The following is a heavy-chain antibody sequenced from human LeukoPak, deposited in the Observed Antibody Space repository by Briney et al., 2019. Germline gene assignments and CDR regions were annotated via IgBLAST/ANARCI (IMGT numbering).Heavy chain of an antibody. CDR1: GFTFSSYC. D-gene: IGHD2-15*01. CDR2: VAHDEKTI. J-gene: IGHJ4*02. Sequence: GGSLRLSCAASGFTFSSYCMNWVRQAPGKGLEWVAVVAHDEKTIFYADSLKGRFTVSRDNSKNTVYLQMNRLTDEDTAVYYCAREKQSGRTPFDYWGQGSLVTVSS. V-gene: IGHV3-30*03. CDR3: AREKQSGRTPFDY.